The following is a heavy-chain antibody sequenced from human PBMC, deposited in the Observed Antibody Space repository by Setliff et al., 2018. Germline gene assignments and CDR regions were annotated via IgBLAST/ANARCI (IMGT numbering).Heavy chain of an antibody. D-gene: IGHD2-15*01. J-gene: IGHJ4*02. Sequence: PGESLTISCRGSGYTFSDYWIGWVRQMPGKGLEWMGIIYPGDSDTRYSPSFQGQVTFSADKSISTAYLQWRSLKASDSATYYCARVVGADGMGTDYWGQGTVVTVSS. CDR3: ARVVGADGMGTDY. CDR1: GYTFSDYW. V-gene: IGHV5-51*01. CDR2: IYPGDSDT.